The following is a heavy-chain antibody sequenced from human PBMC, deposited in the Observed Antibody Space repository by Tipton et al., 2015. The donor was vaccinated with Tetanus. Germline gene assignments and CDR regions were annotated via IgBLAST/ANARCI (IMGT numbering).Heavy chain of an antibody. CDR1: GGSIRSGDHQ. CDR2: ISPSGRS. Sequence: TLSLTCTVSGGSIRSGDHQWNWIRQPPGKGLEWLAYISPSGRSNSNYSLKSRITVSQDKSKNQFSLKLTSVTAADTAVYYCARANYDSFKKGPFDSWGQGSLVIVSS. J-gene: IGHJ4*02. D-gene: IGHD3-3*01. V-gene: IGHV4-61*08. CDR3: ARANYDSFKKGPFDS.